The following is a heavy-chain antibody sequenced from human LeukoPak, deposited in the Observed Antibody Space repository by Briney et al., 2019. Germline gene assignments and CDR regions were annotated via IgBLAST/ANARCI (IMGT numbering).Heavy chain of an antibody. CDR1: GDSITTHP. CDR3: SRLAKCDGNCYSFDL. J-gene: IGHJ4*02. Sequence: PSETLSLTCTVSGDSITTHPWSWVRQTSGKGLDYIGFIDSNDNTNYNPSLKTRVIISSDTSTNQISLTLNSVAAADTAVYYCSRLAKCDGNCYSFDLWGQGMLVTVSS. CDR2: IDSNDNT. D-gene: IGHD2-15*01. V-gene: IGHV4-59*11.